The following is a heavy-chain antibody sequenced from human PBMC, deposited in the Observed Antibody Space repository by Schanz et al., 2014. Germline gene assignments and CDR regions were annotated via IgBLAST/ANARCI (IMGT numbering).Heavy chain of an antibody. CDR2: ISGSGGST. CDR3: ARGEFGEVTDFDY. V-gene: IGHV3-23*04. Sequence: VQLVESGGGVVQPGGSLRLSCAASGFTFSSYAMSWVRQAPGKGLEWVSAISGSGGSTYYADSVKGRFTISRDNSKNTLYQQMNSRRPEDTAVYYCARGEFGEVTDFDYWGQGTMVTVSS. D-gene: IGHD3-16*01. CDR1: GFTFSSYA. J-gene: IGHJ4*02.